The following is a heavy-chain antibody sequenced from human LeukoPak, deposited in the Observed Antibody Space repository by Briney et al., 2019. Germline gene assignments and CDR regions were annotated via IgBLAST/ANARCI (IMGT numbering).Heavy chain of an antibody. D-gene: IGHD4-11*01. CDR1: GFTFSDFW. CDR3: AKRRDYISS. V-gene: IGHV3-7*01. CDR2: IDEDGGEK. Sequence: GGSLRLSCAASGFTFSDFWMTWVRQAPGKGLEWVANIDEDGGEKYYVDSVEGRFTISRDNTKNSIYLQMNSLRAEDTAVYYCAKRRDYISSWGQGTLVTVSS. J-gene: IGHJ5*02.